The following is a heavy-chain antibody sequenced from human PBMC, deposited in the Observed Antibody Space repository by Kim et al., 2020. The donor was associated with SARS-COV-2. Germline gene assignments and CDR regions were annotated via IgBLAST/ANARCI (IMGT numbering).Heavy chain of an antibody. CDR3: ARDRGGAAAGINAFDI. CDR1: GGSISSYY. J-gene: IGHJ3*02. Sequence: SETLTLTCTVSGGSISSYYWSWIRQPPGKGLEWIGYIYYSGSTNYNPSLKSRVTISVDTSKNQFSLKLSSVTAADTAVYYCARDRGGAAAGINAFDIWGQGTMVTVSS. D-gene: IGHD6-13*01. V-gene: IGHV4-59*01. CDR2: IYYSGST.